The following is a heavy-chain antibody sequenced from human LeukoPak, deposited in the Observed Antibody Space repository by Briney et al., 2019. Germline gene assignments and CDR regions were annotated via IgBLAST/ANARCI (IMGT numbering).Heavy chain of an antibody. J-gene: IGHJ4*02. V-gene: IGHV3-74*01. CDR2: INNDGNSI. CDR3: ARGNGGQSYFDY. CDR1: GFTFSSYA. D-gene: IGHD4-23*01. Sequence: GGSLRLSCGASGFTFSSYAMNWVRQVPGKGLLWVARINNDGNSITYADFVKGRFTVSRDNAKSTVFLQMNSLRAEDTAVYYCARGNGGQSYFDYWGQGTLVAVSS.